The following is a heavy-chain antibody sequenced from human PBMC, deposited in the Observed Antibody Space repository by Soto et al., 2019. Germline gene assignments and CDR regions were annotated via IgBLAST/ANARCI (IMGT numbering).Heavy chain of an antibody. Sequence: GGSLRLSCAASGFTFSSYAMHWVRQAPGKGLEWVAVISYDGSNKYYADSVKGRFTISRDNSKNTLYLQMNSLRAEDTAVYYCARWGRGTGTTYDYWGQGTLVTVSS. J-gene: IGHJ4*02. CDR3: ARWGRGTGTTYDY. D-gene: IGHD1-1*01. V-gene: IGHV3-30-3*01. CDR2: ISYDGSNK. CDR1: GFTFSSYA.